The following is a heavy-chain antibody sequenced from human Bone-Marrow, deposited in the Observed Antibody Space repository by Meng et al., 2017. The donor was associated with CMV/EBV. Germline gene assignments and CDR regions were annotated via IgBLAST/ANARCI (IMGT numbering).Heavy chain of an antibody. D-gene: IGHD1-1*01. J-gene: IGHJ4*02. V-gene: IGHV4-59*11. CDR1: GVSISTHY. CDR3: AERGGGY. CDR2: IHYTGRA. Sequence: QGQLKQSGPGLVKPSETLSPTCRVSGVSISTHYWSWIRQTPGKGLEWIASIHYTGRADYSPSLKSRVTVSVDTSDSQLSLKLSSVTTADTAMYYCAERGGGYWGQGILVTVSS.